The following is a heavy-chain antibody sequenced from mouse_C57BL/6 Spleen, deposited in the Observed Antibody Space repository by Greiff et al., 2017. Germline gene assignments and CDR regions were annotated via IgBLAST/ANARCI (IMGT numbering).Heavy chain of an antibody. V-gene: IGHV1-26*01. CDR3: AWYSYYFDY. J-gene: IGHJ2*01. CDR2: INPNNGGT. Sequence: VQLQQSGPELVKPGASVKISCKASGYTFTDYYMNWVKQSHGKSLEWIGDINPNNGGTSYNQKFKGKATLTVDKSSSTAYMELRSLTSEDSAVXYCAWYSYYFDYWGQGTTLTVSS. D-gene: IGHD1-1*02. CDR1: GYTFTDYY.